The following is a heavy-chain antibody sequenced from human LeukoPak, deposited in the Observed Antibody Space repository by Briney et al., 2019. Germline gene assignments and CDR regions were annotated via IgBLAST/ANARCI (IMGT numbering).Heavy chain of an antibody. V-gene: IGHV1-2*02. CDR1: GYTFTGYY. J-gene: IGHJ4*02. D-gene: IGHD4-17*01. Sequence: ASVKVSCKTSGYTFTGYYIHWVRQAPGQGLEWMGWINPNSGGTNYAQKFQGRVTMTRDTSISTAYMELSRLRSDDTAVYYCARGDDYGDYTGYYWGQGTLATVSS. CDR3: ARGDDYGDYTGYY. CDR2: INPNSGGT.